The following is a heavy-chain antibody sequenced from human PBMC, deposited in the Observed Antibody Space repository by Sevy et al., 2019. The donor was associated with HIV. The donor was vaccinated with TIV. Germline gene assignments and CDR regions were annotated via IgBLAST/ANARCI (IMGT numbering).Heavy chain of an antibody. CDR1: GFSFRRYA. Sequence: GGSLRLSCEASGFSFRRYAMHWVRQAPGKGLEWLTVISYDGRNEYYVDSVKGRFTISRDNSKNTLYLQMNSLRLEDTAIYYCARDGGGDYFDYWGQGTLVTVSS. CDR2: ISYDGRNE. D-gene: IGHD3-10*01. V-gene: IGHV3-30*04. CDR3: ARDGGGDYFDY. J-gene: IGHJ4*02.